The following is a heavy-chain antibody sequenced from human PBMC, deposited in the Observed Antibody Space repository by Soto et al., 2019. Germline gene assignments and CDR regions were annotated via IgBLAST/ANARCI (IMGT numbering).Heavy chain of an antibody. D-gene: IGHD2-2*01. CDR2: ISAYNGNT. Sequence: GASVKVSCKASGYTFTSYGISWVRQAPGQGLEWMGWISAYNGNTNYAQELQGRVTMTTDTSTSTAYMELRSLRSDDTAVYYCARGGGYCSSTSCYRPPYYWGQGTLVTVSS. J-gene: IGHJ4*02. CDR1: GYTFTSYG. V-gene: IGHV1-18*01. CDR3: ARGGGYCSSTSCYRPPYY.